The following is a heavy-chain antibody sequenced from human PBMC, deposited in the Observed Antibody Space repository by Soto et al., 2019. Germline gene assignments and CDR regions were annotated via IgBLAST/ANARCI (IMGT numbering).Heavy chain of an antibody. CDR1: GYTLTELS. J-gene: IGHJ6*02. D-gene: IGHD6-19*01. CDR2: FDPEDGET. CDR3: ATTKREKQWLVKYYYGMDV. Sequence: ASVKVSCKVSGYTLTELSMHWVRQAPGKGLEWMGGFDPEDGETIYAQKFQGRVTMTEDTSTDTAYVELSSLRSEDTAVYYCATTKREKQWLVKYYYGMDVWGQGTTVTVSS. V-gene: IGHV1-24*01.